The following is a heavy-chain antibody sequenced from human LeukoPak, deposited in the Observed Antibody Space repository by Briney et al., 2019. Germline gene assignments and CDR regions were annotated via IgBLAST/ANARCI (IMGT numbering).Heavy chain of an antibody. Sequence: PSETLSLTCTVSGGSISSYYWSWIRQPPGKGLEWIGYIYYSGSTNYNPSLKSRVTISVDTSKNQFSLKLSSVTAADTAVYYCARHLYGDYSLDYWGQGTLVTVSS. J-gene: IGHJ4*02. CDR3: ARHLYGDYSLDY. D-gene: IGHD4-17*01. CDR1: GGSISSYY. CDR2: IYYSGST. V-gene: IGHV4-59*08.